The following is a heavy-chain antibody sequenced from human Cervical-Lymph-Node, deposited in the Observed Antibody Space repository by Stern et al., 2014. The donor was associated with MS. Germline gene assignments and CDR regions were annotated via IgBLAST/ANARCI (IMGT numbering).Heavy chain of an antibody. CDR2: SYHSGST. J-gene: IGHJ4*02. CDR1: GGSISTVGYY. D-gene: IGHD3-10*01. Sequence: HVQLQESGPGLVKPSQTLSLTCTVSGGSISTVGYYWTWIRQHPGNGLEWIGYSYHSGSTYYNPPLKSRASISADTSKNQFSLNVTSVTAADTALYYCARSDRLWGSFDYWGQGTLVTVSS. V-gene: IGHV4-31*03. CDR3: ARSDRLWGSFDY.